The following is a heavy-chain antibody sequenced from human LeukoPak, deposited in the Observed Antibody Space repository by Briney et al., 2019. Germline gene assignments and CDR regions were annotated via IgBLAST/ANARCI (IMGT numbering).Heavy chain of an antibody. CDR1: GGSIRTFY. J-gene: IGHJ4*02. CDR3: ANGVLEGAFDY. Sequence: SETLSLTCTVSGGSIRTFYWSWIRQPPGKGLEWIGFINDGGSTNYNPSLKSRVTMSVDTSKNQFSLKLNSVTAADSAVYYCANGVLEGAFDYWGQGTLVTVSS. V-gene: IGHV4-4*09. D-gene: IGHD1-26*01. CDR2: INDGGST.